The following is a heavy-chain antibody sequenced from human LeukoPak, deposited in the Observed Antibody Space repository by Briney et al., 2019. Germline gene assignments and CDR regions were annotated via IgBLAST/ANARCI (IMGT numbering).Heavy chain of an antibody. CDR1: TFIFGSYS. CDR2: ISETSSHR. J-gene: IGHJ4*02. V-gene: IGHV3-21*04. Sequence: GGSLRLSCVGSTFIFGSYSMNWVRQAPGKGLEWVSYISETSSHRYYADSVKGRFTISRDNAQNSLYLQVNSLSAEDTAVYYCAKVTGYSGSYYIYYFDYWGQGTLVTVSS. D-gene: IGHD1-26*01. CDR3: AKVTGYSGSYYIYYFDY.